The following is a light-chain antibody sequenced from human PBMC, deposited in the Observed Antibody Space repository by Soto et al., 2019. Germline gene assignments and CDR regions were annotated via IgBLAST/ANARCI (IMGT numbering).Light chain of an antibody. V-gene: IGKV3-15*01. J-gene: IGKJ4*01. CDR2: GAS. Sequence: EKVLTQSPATLSVSPGERATLSCRASQSIGSNLAWYQQKPGQAPRLLIYGASTRASGIPGRFTGSGSGAEFTLTISSLQSEDFAVYYCQQYNSWPLTFGGGTKVEIK. CDR3: QQYNSWPLT. CDR1: QSIGSN.